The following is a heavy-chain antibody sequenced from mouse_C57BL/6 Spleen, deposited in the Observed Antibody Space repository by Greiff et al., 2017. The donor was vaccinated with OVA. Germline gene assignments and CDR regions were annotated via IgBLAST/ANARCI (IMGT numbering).Heavy chain of an antibody. J-gene: IGHJ2*01. D-gene: IGHD2-4*01. Sequence: EVKLQESGPELVKPGASVKISCKASGYTFTDYYMNWVKQSHGKSLEWIGDINPNNGGTSYNQKFKGKATLTVDKSSSTAYMELRSLTSEDSAVYYCARTYYDYDRDYWGQGTTLTVSS. CDR1: GYTFTDYY. CDR2: INPNNGGT. CDR3: ARTYYDYDRDY. V-gene: IGHV1-26*01.